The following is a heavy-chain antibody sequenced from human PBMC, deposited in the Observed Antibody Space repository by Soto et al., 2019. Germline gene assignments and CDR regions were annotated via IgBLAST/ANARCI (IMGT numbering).Heavy chain of an antibody. Sequence: ASVKVSCKASGYIFTSTWMHWVRQAPGQGLEWMGIINPTGGTTISAQKFQGRVTMTRDTSTGTDYMELSSLTSEDTAMYYCAHQGDYYDRLDSWGQGTLVTVSS. J-gene: IGHJ4*02. D-gene: IGHD3-22*01. CDR1: GYIFTSTW. V-gene: IGHV1-46*01. CDR3: AHQGDYYDRLDS. CDR2: INPTGGTT.